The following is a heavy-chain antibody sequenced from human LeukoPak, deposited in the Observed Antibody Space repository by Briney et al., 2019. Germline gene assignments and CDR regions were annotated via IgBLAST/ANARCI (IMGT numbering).Heavy chain of an antibody. Sequence: ASVKVSCKASGGTFSSYAISWVRQAPGQGLEWMGRIIPILGIANYAQKFQGRVTITADKSTSTAYMELSSLRSEDTAVYYCASRLRGKLVLGYWGQGNLVTVFS. V-gene: IGHV1-69*04. D-gene: IGHD4-23*01. CDR2: IIPILGIA. J-gene: IGHJ4*02. CDR3: ASRLRGKLVLGY. CDR1: GGTFSSYA.